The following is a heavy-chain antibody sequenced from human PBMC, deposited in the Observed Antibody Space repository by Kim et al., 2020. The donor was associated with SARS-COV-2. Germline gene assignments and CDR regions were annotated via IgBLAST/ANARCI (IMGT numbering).Heavy chain of an antibody. D-gene: IGHD6-25*01. CDR2: IYSGGST. J-gene: IGHJ1*01. CDR3: ARVPA. Sequence: IYSGGSTYYADSVKGRFTISRDNSKNTLDLQMNSLIAEGTAVYYCARVPAWGQGTLVTVSS. V-gene: IGHV3-53*01.